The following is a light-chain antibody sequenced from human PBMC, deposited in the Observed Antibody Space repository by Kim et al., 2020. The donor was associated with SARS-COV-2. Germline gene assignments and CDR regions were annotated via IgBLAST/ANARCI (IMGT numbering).Light chain of an antibody. Sequence: QSALTQPASVSGSPGQSITMSCTGTSSDVGGYNYVSWYQQYPGKVPKLLIYDVSNRPAVVSNRFSGTKSGNTASLTISGLQAEDEADYYCSSYTGSGTLVFGGGTQLTVL. J-gene: IGLJ2*01. CDR3: SSYTGSGTLV. CDR2: DVS. CDR1: SSDVGGYNY. V-gene: IGLV2-14*03.